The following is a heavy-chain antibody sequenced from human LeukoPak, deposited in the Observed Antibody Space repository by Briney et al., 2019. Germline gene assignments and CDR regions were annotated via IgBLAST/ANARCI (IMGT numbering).Heavy chain of an antibody. Sequence: SETLSLTCAVYGGSFSSYYWTWIRQPPGKGLEWIGYIHYIGITNYNPSLKSRVTISVDTSKNQFSLKLSSMTAADTAVYYCVREGSDRYGANPRLDVWGKGTTVTVSS. CDR1: GGSFSSYY. CDR2: IHYIGIT. D-gene: IGHD4-23*01. CDR3: VREGSDRYGANPRLDV. J-gene: IGHJ6*04. V-gene: IGHV4-59*12.